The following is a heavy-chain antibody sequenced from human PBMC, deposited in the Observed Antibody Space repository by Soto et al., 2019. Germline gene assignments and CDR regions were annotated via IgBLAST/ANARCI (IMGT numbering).Heavy chain of an antibody. CDR1: GGSISSGGYY. CDR3: ARDKYGTIDY. V-gene: IGHV4-31*03. D-gene: IGHD1-1*01. CDR2: IYYSGST. Sequence: SETLSLTCTVSGGSISSGGYYWSWIRQHPGKGLEWIGYIYYSGSTYYNPSLKSRVTISVDTSKNQFSLKLSSVTAADTAVYYCARDKYGTIDYWGQGTLVTVSS. J-gene: IGHJ4*02.